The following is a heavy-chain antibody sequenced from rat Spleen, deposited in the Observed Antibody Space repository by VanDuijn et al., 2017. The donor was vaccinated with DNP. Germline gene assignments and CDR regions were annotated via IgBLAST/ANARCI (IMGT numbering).Heavy chain of an antibody. CDR3: ARWVRYFDS. V-gene: IGHV3-1*01. J-gene: IGHJ2*01. CDR2: ISYSGGT. D-gene: IGHD1-1*01. Sequence: EVQLQESGPGLVKPSQSLSLTCSVTGFSITSSHRWNWIRKFPGSKMEWMGYISYSGGTRYNPSLKSRISITRDTSENQFFLHLNSVTTEDTATYYCARWVRYFDSWGQGVMVTVSS. CDR1: GFSITSSH.